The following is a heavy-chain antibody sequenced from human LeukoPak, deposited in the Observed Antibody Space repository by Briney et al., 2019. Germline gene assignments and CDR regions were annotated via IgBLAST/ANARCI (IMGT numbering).Heavy chain of an antibody. J-gene: IGHJ4*02. CDR2: INPNSGGT. D-gene: IGHD3-10*01. V-gene: IGHV1-2*02. CDR1: GYTFTRYY. Sequence: GASVKVSCKASGYTFTRYYMHWVRQAPGQGLEWMGWINPNSGGTNYAQKFQGRVTMTRDTSISTAYMELSRLRSDDTAVYYCARAPPLSIGVRGVPIDYWGQGTLVTVSS. CDR3: ARAPPLSIGVRGVPIDY.